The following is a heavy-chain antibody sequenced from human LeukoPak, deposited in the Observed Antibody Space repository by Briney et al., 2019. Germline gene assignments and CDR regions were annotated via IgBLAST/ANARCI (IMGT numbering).Heavy chain of an antibody. J-gene: IGHJ5*02. CDR1: GYTLTNYD. V-gene: IGHV1-8*02. CDR3: ARGSSGDYSVSGSAWFDP. D-gene: IGHD3-10*01. CDR2: LSPNSGNT. Sequence: ASLKLSCKASGYTLTNYDIMWVRLGTGQGLQWMGRLSPNSGNTGYAQKFQGRVTMTRNTSVSTAYMDLSSLRSEDTAVYYCARGSSGDYSVSGSAWFDPWGQGTLVTVSS.